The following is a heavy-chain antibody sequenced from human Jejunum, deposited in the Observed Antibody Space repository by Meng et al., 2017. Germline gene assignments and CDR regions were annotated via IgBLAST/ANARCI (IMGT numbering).Heavy chain of an antibody. CDR3: AREGQLMRGLVDY. J-gene: IGHJ4*02. CDR1: GDSISSGGHY. V-gene: IGHV4-31*03. Sequence: QVQLQESGEGRVRPSQTLSRTCTVSGDSISSGGHYWSWIRQHPGTGLEWIGYIYYTGSAYYNPSLESRVTLSVDTSNNQFSLRLNSVTAADTAVYYCAREGQLMRGLVDYWGQGTLVTVSS. CDR2: IYYTGSA. D-gene: IGHD2-2*01.